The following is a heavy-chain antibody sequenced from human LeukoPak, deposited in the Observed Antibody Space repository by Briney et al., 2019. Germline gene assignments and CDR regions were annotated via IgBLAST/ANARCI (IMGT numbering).Heavy chain of an antibody. Sequence: SETLSLTCAVYGVSFNAYVWNWIRQAPGKSLEYIGEINHRGTSHYNPSLKTRVTLSVDTSKNQFSLKLTSVTAADTAVYYCARGSSFDGYCTPGACDAGYYDIWGKGTPVSVSS. CDR3: ARGSSFDGYCTPGACDAGYYDI. D-gene: IGHD2-8*01. CDR2: INHRGTS. V-gene: IGHV4-34*01. J-gene: IGHJ4*02. CDR1: GVSFNAYV.